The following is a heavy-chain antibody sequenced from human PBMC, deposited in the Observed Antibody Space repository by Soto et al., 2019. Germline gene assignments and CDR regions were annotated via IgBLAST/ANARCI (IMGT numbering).Heavy chain of an antibody. CDR3: ARGNIAAALVY. Sequence: QVQLQQWGAGLLKPSETLSLTCAVYGGSISGNYWNWIRQPPGKGREWIGEINHSGRTNYNPSLKSRVTISVDTSKNQFSLNLGSVTAADTAVYYCARGNIAAALVYWGQGTLVTVSS. CDR1: GGSISGNY. V-gene: IGHV4-34*01. CDR2: INHSGRT. D-gene: IGHD6-13*01. J-gene: IGHJ4*02.